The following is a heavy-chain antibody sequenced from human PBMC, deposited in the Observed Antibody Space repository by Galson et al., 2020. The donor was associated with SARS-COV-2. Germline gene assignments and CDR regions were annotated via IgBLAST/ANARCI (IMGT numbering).Heavy chain of an antibody. CDR2: LSTSSSYT. Sequence: NSRGSLRLSCAASAFPFSPYRMNCVSLAPGKGLEWVSSLSTSSSYTYSADSVKGRFSISRDNPRNALYLQMNRLRAEDTAVDYCARDEGIRGYNYGRLYYGLDVWGQGTTVTVSS. V-gene: IGHV3-21*01. CDR1: AFPFSPYR. D-gene: IGHD5-18*01. CDR3: ARDEGIRGYNYGRLYYGLDV. J-gene: IGHJ6*02.